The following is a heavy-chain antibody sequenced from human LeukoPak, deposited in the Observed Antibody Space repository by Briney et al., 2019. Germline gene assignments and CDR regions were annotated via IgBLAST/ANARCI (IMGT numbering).Heavy chain of an antibody. CDR3: AAPDYDILTGYSVDFDY. J-gene: IGHJ4*02. D-gene: IGHD3-9*01. CDR2: ISGSGGST. Sequence: GGSLRLSCAASGFTFSSYAMSWVRQAPGKGLEWVSDISGSGGSTYYADSVKGRFTISRDNSKNTLYLQMNSLRAEDTAVYYCAAPDYDILTGYSVDFDYWGQGTLVTVSS. CDR1: GFTFSSYA. V-gene: IGHV3-23*01.